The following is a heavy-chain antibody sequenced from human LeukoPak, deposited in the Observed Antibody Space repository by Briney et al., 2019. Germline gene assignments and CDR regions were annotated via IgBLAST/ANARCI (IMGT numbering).Heavy chain of an antibody. CDR1: GYTFTSYG. V-gene: IGHV1-18*01. CDR2: ISAYNGNT. CDR3: ARDREIVVVITTWVNYHYYGMDV. Sequence: ASVKVSCKASGYTFTSYGISWVRQAPGQGLEWMGWISAYNGNTNYAQKLQGRVTMTTDTSTSTAYMELRSLRSDDTAVYYCARDREIVVVITTWVNYHYYGMDVWGQGTTVTVSS. J-gene: IGHJ6*02. D-gene: IGHD3-22*01.